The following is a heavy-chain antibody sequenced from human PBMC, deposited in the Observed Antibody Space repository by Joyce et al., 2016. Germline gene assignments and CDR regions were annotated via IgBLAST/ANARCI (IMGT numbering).Heavy chain of an antibody. Sequence: EVQLVESGGGLVQPGGSLRLSCAASGFIFSTNSMNWVRQAPGKGLEWVAYISRRRSTYADSVKCRFSISRDTAKNSLFLQMNSLRDEDTAVYYCVRDHLWAFENWGQGTLVTVSS. D-gene: IGHD3-10*01. V-gene: IGHV3-48*02. J-gene: IGHJ4*02. CDR2: ISRRRST. CDR1: GFIFSTNS. CDR3: VRDHLWAFEN.